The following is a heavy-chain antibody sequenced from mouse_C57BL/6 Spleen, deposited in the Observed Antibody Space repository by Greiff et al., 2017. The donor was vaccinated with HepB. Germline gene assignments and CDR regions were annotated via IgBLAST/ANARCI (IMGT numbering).Heavy chain of an antibody. CDR3: ASYDYDYAMDY. CDR1: GYTFTSYG. CDR2: IYPRSGNT. J-gene: IGHJ4*01. V-gene: IGHV1-81*01. D-gene: IGHD2-4*01. Sequence: VQLKESGAELARPGASVKLSCKASGYTFTSYGISWVKQRTGQGLEWIGEIYPRSGNTYYNEKFKGKATLTADKSSSTAYMELRSLTSEDSAVYFCASYDYDYAMDYWGQGTSVTVSS.